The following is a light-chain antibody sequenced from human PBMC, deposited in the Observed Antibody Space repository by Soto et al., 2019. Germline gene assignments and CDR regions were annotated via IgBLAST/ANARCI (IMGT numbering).Light chain of an antibody. V-gene: IGKV1-39*01. Sequence: DIQMTQSPPSLSASVGDRVTITCRASQTIGTYLNWYQKKPEKPPKLLIYDASNLQTGVPSRFSGSGSGAEFALTISSLQPEDFATYYCQQSYTSPRTFGQGTQLDIK. CDR1: QTIGTY. CDR3: QQSYTSPRT. J-gene: IGKJ2*01. CDR2: DAS.